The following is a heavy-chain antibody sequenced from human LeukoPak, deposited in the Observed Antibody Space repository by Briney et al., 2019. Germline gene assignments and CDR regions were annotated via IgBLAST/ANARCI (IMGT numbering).Heavy chain of an antibody. CDR1: GFTFSSFW. J-gene: IGHJ6*03. D-gene: IGHD3-3*02. CDR3: ARKLGHYYQYMDV. V-gene: IGHV3-74*01. CDR2: INPDGSGT. Sequence: GGSLRLSCAASGFTFSSFWMTWVRQIPGKGLMWVSRINPDGSGTNYADSVKGRFTISRDNAKNTLYLQMNSLRAEDTAVYYCARKLGHYYQYMDVWGKGTTVTVSS.